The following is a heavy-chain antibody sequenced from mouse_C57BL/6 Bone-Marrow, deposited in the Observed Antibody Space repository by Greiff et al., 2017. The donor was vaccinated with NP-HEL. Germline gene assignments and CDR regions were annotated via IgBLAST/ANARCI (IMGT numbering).Heavy chain of an antibody. D-gene: IGHD2-4*01. CDR1: GFTFSDYG. CDR3: ASLYYDYDVGYFDV. CDR2: ISNLAYSI. V-gene: IGHV5-15*01. Sequence: EVQLVESGGGLVQPGGSLKLSCAASGFTFSDYGMAWVRQAPRKGPEWVAFISNLAYSIYYADTVTGRFTISRENAKNTLYLEMSSLRSEDTAMYYCASLYYDYDVGYFDVWGTGTTVTVSS. J-gene: IGHJ1*03.